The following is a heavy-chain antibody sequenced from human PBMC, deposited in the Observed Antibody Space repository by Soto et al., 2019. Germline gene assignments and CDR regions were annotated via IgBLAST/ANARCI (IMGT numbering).Heavy chain of an antibody. Sequence: GGSLRLSCASSGFTFDDYAMHLVRQAPGKGLEWVSGISWNSGSIGYADTVRGRFTISRDNAKNSLYLQMNSLRAEDTALYYCTSGRGYNILTGYYPYFDYWGQGTLVTVSS. CDR1: GFTFDDYA. D-gene: IGHD3-9*01. V-gene: IGHV3-9*01. CDR2: ISWNSGSI. CDR3: TSGRGYNILTGYYPYFDY. J-gene: IGHJ4*02.